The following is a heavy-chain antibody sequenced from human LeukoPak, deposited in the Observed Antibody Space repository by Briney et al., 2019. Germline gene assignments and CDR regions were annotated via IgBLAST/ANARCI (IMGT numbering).Heavy chain of an antibody. Sequence: SGGSLRLSCAASGFTFSSYWMHWVRQAPGKGLVWVSRINSDGSTTSYADSVKGRFSISRFNAKETLYLQMNSLRVEDTAVYYCARGTDDIDIWGQGTLVTVSS. CDR1: GFTFSSYW. D-gene: IGHD3-9*01. V-gene: IGHV3-74*01. J-gene: IGHJ3*02. CDR3: ARGTDDIDI. CDR2: INSDGSTT.